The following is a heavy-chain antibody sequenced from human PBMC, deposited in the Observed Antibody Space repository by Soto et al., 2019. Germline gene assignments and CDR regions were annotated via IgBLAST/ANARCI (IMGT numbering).Heavy chain of an antibody. CDR2: IKQDGSEK. D-gene: IGHD4-17*01. J-gene: IGHJ4*02. Sequence: GGSLRLSCAASGFTFSSYWMSWVRQAPGKGLEWVANIKQDGSEKYYVDSVKGRFTISRDNAKNSLYLQMNSLRTEDTAVYYCATVAYGDGLAYWGQGTLVTVSS. CDR1: GFTFSSYW. CDR3: ATVAYGDGLAY. V-gene: IGHV3-7*03.